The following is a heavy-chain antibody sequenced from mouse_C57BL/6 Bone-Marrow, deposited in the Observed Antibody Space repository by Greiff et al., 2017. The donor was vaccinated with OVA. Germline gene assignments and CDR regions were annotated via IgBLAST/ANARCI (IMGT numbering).Heavy chain of an antibody. CDR2: IWSDGST. CDR3: ARHSIGYGSSLYAMDY. CDR1: GFSLTSYG. V-gene: IGHV2-6-1*01. D-gene: IGHD1-1*01. J-gene: IGHJ4*01. Sequence: QVQLQQSGPGLVAPSQSLSITCTVSGFSLTSYGVHWVRQPPGKGLEWLVVIWSDGSTTYNSALKSRLSISKDNSKSQVFLKMNSLQTDDTAMYYCARHSIGYGSSLYAMDYWGQGTSVTVSS.